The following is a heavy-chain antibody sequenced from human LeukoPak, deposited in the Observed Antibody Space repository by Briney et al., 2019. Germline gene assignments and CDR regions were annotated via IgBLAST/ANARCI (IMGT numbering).Heavy chain of an antibody. CDR3: ARKTLSGGWNFDY. CDR1: GFTVSSNY. J-gene: IGHJ4*02. Sequence: PGGPLRLSRGASGFTVSSNYISWVRQARGKGLEGVSVIFSDGSSYYTDSVKGRFSISIDISKNPLYLQINSLGAEDTAMYYCARKTLSGGWNFDYWGQGTLVAVSS. D-gene: IGHD6-19*01. CDR2: IFSDGSS. V-gene: IGHV3-53*01.